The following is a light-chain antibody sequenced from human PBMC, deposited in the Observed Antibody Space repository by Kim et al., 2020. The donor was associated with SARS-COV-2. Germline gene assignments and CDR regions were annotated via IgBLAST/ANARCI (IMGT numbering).Light chain of an antibody. Sequence: APGETATITCGADNIGRKSVHWYQQKPGLAPVLVIYHDGDRPSGIPERFSGFNADNTATLTISTVEAGDEADYSCQVWDSTRGHPVCGGGSRLTVL. CDR3: QVWDSTRGHPV. V-gene: IGLV3-21*04. J-gene: IGLJ3*02. CDR2: HDG. CDR1: NIGRKS.